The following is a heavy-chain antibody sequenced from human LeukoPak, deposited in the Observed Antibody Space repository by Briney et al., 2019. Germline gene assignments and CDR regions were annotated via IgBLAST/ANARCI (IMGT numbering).Heavy chain of an antibody. CDR2: ISYDGSNK. J-gene: IGHJ4*02. V-gene: IGHV3-30-3*01. CDR1: GVTFSSDA. Sequence: GGSVRLSCAASGVTFSSDAMHWVRQAPGKGLEWVAVISYDGSNKYYADSVRGRFTISRDNSKNTLYLQMNSLRAEDTAVYYCARDGGSYSAYYFDYWGQGTLVTVSS. CDR3: ARDGGSYSAYYFDY. D-gene: IGHD3-16*01.